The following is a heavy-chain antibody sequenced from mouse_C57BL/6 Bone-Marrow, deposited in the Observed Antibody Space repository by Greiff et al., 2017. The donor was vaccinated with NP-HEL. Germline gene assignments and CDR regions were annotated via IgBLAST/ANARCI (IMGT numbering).Heavy chain of an antibody. CDR2: IDPETGGT. CDR1: GYTFTDYE. CDR3: TRWYYGSSPWYFDV. J-gene: IGHJ1*03. Sequence: QVQLQQSGAELVRPGASVTLSCKASGYTFTDYEMHWVKQTPVHGLEWIGAIDPETGGTAYNQKFKGKAILTADKSSSTAYMELRSLTSEDSAVYYGTRWYYGSSPWYFDVWGTGTTVTVSS. D-gene: IGHD1-1*01. V-gene: IGHV1-15*01.